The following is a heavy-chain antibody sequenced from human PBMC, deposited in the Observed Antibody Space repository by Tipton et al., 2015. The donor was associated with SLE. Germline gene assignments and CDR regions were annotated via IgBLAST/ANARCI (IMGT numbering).Heavy chain of an antibody. CDR3: ARDLRQQLVHWYFDL. D-gene: IGHD6-13*01. Sequence: SLRLSCAASRFTFSSYEMNWVRQAPGKGLEWVSYISSSGSDIYYADSVKGRFTISRDNAKNSLYLQMNSLRAEDTAVYYCARDLRQQLVHWYFDLWGRGTLVTVSS. CDR2: ISSSGSDI. J-gene: IGHJ2*01. V-gene: IGHV3-48*03. CDR1: RFTFSSYE.